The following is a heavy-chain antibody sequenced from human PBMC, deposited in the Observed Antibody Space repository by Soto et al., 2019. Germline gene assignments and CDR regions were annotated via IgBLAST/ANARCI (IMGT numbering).Heavy chain of an antibody. CDR3: ARWKGRQWLAHYYYGMDV. CDR2: IIPIFGTA. Sequence: GASVKVSCEASGGTFSSYAISWVRQAPGQGLEWMGGIIPIFGTANYAQKFQGRVTITADESTSTAYMELSSLRSEDTAVYYCARWKGRQWLAHYYYGMDVWGQGTTVTVSS. J-gene: IGHJ6*02. D-gene: IGHD6-19*01. V-gene: IGHV1-69*13. CDR1: GGTFSSYA.